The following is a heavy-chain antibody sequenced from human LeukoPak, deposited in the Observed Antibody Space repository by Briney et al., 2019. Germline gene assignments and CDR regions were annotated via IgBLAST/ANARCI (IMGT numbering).Heavy chain of an antibody. V-gene: IGHV4-61*01. CDR2: IYYSGST. J-gene: IGHJ6*03. D-gene: IGHD6-13*01. CDR1: GYSISSGYY. Sequence: SSETLSLTCTVSGYSISSGYYWSWIRQPPGKRLEWIGYIYYSGSTNYNPSLKSRVTISVDTSKNQFSLKLSSVTAADTAVYYCARDHSSSWPYYYYYMDVWGKGTTVTISS. CDR3: ARDHSSSWPYYYYYMDV.